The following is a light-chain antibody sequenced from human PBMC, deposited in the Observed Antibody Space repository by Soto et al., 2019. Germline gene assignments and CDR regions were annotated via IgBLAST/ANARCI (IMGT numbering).Light chain of an antibody. J-gene: IGKJ4*01. CDR3: QQYDNLPLT. CDR1: QDIANY. V-gene: IGKV1-33*01. CDR2: DAS. Sequence: DIQMTQSPSSLSASVGDRVTITCQASQDIANYLNWYQQKAGRAPKFLIYDASNLETGVPSRFSGSGSGTDSTLTISSLQPEDIATYYCQQYDNLPLTFGGGTKVDIK.